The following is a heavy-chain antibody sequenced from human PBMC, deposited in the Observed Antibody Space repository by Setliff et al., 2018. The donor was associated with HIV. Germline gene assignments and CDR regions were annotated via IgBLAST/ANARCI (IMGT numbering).Heavy chain of an antibody. CDR3: ARAAGYSSSWHRYAFEI. Sequence: GASVKVSCKASGYTFTGYYLHWVRQAPGQGLEWMGWIDPNSGDTNYEQKFQGRVSTTRDTSISTVYMELSSLRSDDTAVYYCARAAGYSSSWHRYAFEIWGQGTMVTVSS. CDR1: GYTFTGYY. V-gene: IGHV1-2*02. CDR2: IDPNSGDT. D-gene: IGHD6-13*01. J-gene: IGHJ3*02.